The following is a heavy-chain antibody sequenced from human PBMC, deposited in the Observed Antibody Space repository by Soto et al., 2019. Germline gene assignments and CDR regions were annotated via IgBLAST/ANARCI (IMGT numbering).Heavy chain of an antibody. J-gene: IGHJ3*02. D-gene: IGHD1-7*01. CDR1: GYTLTELS. CDR3: ARSGTRPDDAFDI. CDR2: FDPEDGET. V-gene: IGHV1-24*01. Sequence: ASVKVSCKVSGYTLTELSMHWVRQAPGKGLEWMGGFDPEDGETIYAQKFQGRVTMTGDTSTGTAYMELSSLRSEDTAVYYCARSGTRPDDAFDIWGQGTMVTVSS.